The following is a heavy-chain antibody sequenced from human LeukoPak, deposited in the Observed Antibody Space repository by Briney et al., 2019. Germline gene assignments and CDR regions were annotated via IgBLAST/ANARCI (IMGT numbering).Heavy chain of an antibody. CDR3: ARGVTTHYYYYYMDV. V-gene: IGHV4-4*09. CDR2: IYTSGST. CDR1: GGSISSYY. J-gene: IGHJ6*03. Sequence: SETLSLTCTVSGGSISSYYWSWIRQPPGKGLEWIGYIYTSGSTNYNPSLKSRVTISVDTSKNQFSLKLSSVTAADTAVYYCARGVTTHYYYYYMDVWGKGTTVTASS. D-gene: IGHD4-11*01.